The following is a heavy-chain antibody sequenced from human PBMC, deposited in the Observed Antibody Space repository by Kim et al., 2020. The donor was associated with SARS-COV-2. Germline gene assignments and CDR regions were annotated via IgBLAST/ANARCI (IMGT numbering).Heavy chain of an antibody. D-gene: IGHD6-13*01. CDR3: ARDILLSGYSSRVGGMDV. V-gene: IGHV3-30*01. Sequence: VKGRFTITRDKPKNTLYLQMNSLRADDTAVYYCARDILLSGYSSRVGGMDVWGQGITVTVSS. J-gene: IGHJ6*02.